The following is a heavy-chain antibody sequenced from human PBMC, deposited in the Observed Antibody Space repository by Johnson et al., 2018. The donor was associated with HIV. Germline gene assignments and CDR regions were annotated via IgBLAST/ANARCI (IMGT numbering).Heavy chain of an antibody. CDR1: EFIFSSYS. CDR3: ARDGGIGSTREDAFDI. Sequence: QVQLVESGGGVVQPGRSLRLSCAASEFIFSSYSMHWVRQAPGKGLEWVAVISYDGHNEYYADSVEGRFTVSRDNTKNTLYLQMNSLRAEDTAGYYCARDGGIGSTREDAFDIWGQGTMV. D-gene: IGHD2-2*01. J-gene: IGHJ3*02. CDR2: ISYDGHNE. V-gene: IGHV3-30*04.